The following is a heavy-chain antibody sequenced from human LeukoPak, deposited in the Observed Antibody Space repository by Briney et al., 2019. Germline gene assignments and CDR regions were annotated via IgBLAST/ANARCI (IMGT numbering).Heavy chain of an antibody. V-gene: IGHV4-34*01. J-gene: IGHJ4*02. Sequence: SETLSLTCAVYGGSFSGYYWSWIRQPPGKGLEWIGEINHSGSTNYNPSLKSRVTISVDTSKNQFSLKLSSVTAADTAVYYCAGGRRGYVHPYYFDYWGQGTLVTVSS. CDR1: GGSFSGYY. CDR3: AGGRRGYVHPYYFDY. CDR2: INHSGST. D-gene: IGHD6-25*01.